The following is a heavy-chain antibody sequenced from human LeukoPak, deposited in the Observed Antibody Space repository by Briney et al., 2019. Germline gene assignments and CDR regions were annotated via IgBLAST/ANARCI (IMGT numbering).Heavy chain of an antibody. CDR2: IKQDGSEK. CDR3: ASHVLMKEQTFDY. V-gene: IGHV3-7*01. J-gene: IGHJ4*02. Sequence: GGSLRLSCAASGFTFSSYWMSWVRQAPGKGLEWVANIKQDGSEKYYVDSVKGRFTISRDNAKNSLYLQMNSLRAEDTAVYYWASHVLMKEQTFDYGGQGPLVTVSS. D-gene: IGHD3-16*01. CDR1: GFTFSSYW.